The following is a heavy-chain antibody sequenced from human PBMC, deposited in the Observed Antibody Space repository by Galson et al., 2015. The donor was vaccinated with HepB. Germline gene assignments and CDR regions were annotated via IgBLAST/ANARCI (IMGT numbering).Heavy chain of an antibody. CDR2: ISGSGGST. J-gene: IGHJ4*02. CDR1: GFTFSSYA. V-gene: IGHV3-23*01. Sequence: LSCAASGFTFSSYAMSWVRQAPGKGLEWVSAISGSGGSTYYADSVKGRFTISRDNSKNTLYLQMNSLRAEDTAVYYCAKDTKWARSGRVDYWGQGTLVTVSS. CDR3: AKDTKWARSGRVDY. D-gene: IGHD1-26*01.